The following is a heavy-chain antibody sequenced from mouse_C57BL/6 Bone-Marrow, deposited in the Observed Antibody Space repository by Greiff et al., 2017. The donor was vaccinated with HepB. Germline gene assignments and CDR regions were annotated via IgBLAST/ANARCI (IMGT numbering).Heavy chain of an antibody. V-gene: IGHV1-52*01. CDR2: IDPSDSET. CDR1: GYTFTSYW. Sequence: QVQLQQPGAELVRPGSSVKLSCKASGYTFTSYWMHWVKQRPIQGLEWIGNIDPSDSETHYNQKFKDKATLTVDKSSSTAYMQLSSLTSEDSAVYYCARTKSSYEAMDYWGQGTSVTVSS. J-gene: IGHJ4*01. CDR3: ARTKSSYEAMDY. D-gene: IGHD1-1*01.